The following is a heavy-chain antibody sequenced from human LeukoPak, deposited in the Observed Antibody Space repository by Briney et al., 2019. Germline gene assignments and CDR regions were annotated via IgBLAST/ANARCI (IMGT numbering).Heavy chain of an antibody. CDR3: ASWGDYYYDTSRGVFDI. CDR2: ISYDGSNK. V-gene: IGHV3-30*03. CDR1: GFTFSSYG. J-gene: IGHJ3*02. D-gene: IGHD3-22*01. Sequence: PGGSLRLSCAASGFTFSSYGMHWVRQAPGKGLEWVAVISYDGSNKYYADSVKGRFTISRDNARNTLYLQMNSLRAEDTAVYYCASWGDYYYDTSRGVFDIWGQGTMVTVSS.